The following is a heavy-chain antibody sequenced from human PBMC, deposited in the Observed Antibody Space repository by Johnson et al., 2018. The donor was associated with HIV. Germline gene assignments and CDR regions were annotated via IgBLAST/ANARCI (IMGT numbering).Heavy chain of an antibody. Sequence: QMQLVESGGGVVQPGRSLRLSCAASGFTFSSYAMHWVRQAPGKGLEWVAVISYDGSNKYYADSVKGRFTISRDNSKNTLYLQMNSLRAEDTAVYYCARDGAADNAFDIWGQGTMVTVSS. D-gene: IGHD3-16*01. CDR3: ARDGAADNAFDI. J-gene: IGHJ3*02. CDR1: GFTFSSYA. CDR2: ISYDGSNK. V-gene: IGHV3-30*04.